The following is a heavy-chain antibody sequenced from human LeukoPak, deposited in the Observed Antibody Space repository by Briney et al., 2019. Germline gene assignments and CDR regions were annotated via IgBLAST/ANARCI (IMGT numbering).Heavy chain of an antibody. CDR1: GFTFSSYA. Sequence: PGGSLRLSCGASGFTFSSYAMHWVRQAPGKGLEWVALISYDGSNKYYADSVEGRFTISRDNSKDTLYHQMNSLRAEDTAVYYCASWPGGWYGEDCWGQGTLVTVSS. D-gene: IGHD6-19*01. CDR3: ASWPGGWYGEDC. CDR2: ISYDGSNK. J-gene: IGHJ4*02. V-gene: IGHV3-30*14.